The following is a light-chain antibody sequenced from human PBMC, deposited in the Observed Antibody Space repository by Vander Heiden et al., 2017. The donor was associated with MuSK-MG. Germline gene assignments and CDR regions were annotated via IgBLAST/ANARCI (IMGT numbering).Light chain of an antibody. CDR1: QSVLSSSNNKNY. CDR2: WAS. CDR3: RQDYSSRT. Sequence: DLLITPSPVSLAVSLGERSTSHCKSSQSVLSSSNNKNYLAWYEQKPGQPAKLLIYWASTRESGVPDRFSGSGSGTDFTLTIISLQAEDVAVYYCRQDYSSRTFGQGTKVEIK. V-gene: IGKV4-1*01. J-gene: IGKJ1*01.